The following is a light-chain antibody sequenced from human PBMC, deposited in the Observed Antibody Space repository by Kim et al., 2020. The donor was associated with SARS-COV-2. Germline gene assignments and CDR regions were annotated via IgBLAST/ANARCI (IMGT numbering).Light chain of an antibody. CDR2: NTS. V-gene: IGLV8-61*01. CDR1: SGSISTSSY. Sequence: GGTVTLTCGLNSGSISTSSYPSWYHQTPGQAPRTLIYNTSTRSSGVPDRFSGSILGDKAALTITGAQADDESDYYCVLYMGSGIWVFGGGTQLTVL. CDR3: VLYMGSGIWV. J-gene: IGLJ3*02.